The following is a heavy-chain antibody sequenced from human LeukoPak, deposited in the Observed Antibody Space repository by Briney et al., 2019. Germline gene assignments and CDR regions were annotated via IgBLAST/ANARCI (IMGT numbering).Heavy chain of an antibody. D-gene: IGHD3-10*01. CDR1: GFTFSNYA. V-gene: IGHV3-30-3*01. Sequence: PGGSLRLSCAASGFTFSNYAMHWVRQAPGKGLEWVAVISYDGSNKYYADSVKGRFTISRDNSKNTLYLQMNSLRAEDTAVYYCARYRPTVVRGVLVYWGQGTLVTVSS. CDR3: ARYRPTVVRGVLVY. J-gene: IGHJ4*02. CDR2: ISYDGSNK.